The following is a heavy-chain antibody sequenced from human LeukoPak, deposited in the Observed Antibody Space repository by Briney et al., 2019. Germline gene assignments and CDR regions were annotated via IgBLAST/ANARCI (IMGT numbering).Heavy chain of an antibody. Sequence: SVKVSCKASGGTFSSYAISWVRQAPGQGLEWMGGIIPIFGTANYAQKFQGRVTITADESTSTAYMELSSLRSEDTAVYYCTNGFGGVGLRNLYDAFDIWGQGTMVTVSS. D-gene: IGHD3-10*01. V-gene: IGHV1-69*13. CDR2: IIPIFGTA. J-gene: IGHJ3*02. CDR3: TNGFGGVGLRNLYDAFDI. CDR1: GGTFSSYA.